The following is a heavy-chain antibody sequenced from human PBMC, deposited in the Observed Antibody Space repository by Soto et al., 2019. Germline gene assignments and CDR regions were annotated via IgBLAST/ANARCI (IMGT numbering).Heavy chain of an antibody. V-gene: IGHV4-31*03. CDR2: VSPIGTP. CDR1: GDSISGGYY. J-gene: IGHJ6*02. CDR3: ARDRGSYGMDV. Sequence: QVQLQESGPGLVKPSQTLSLTCSVSGDSISGGYYWSWIRQHPGKGLEWIGYVSPIGTPYYSPSLSXXVSISMRTSKNQLSLEVRSVSAADTAVYYCARDRGSYGMDVWGQGTTVTVSS.